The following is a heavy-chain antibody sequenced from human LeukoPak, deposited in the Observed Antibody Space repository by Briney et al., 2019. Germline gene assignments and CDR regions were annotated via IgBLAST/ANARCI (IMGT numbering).Heavy chain of an antibody. CDR2: IYYSGST. Sequence: SETLSLTCTVSGGSISSGGYYWSWIRQHPGKGLEWIGYIYYSGSTYYNPSLKSRVIISVDTSKNQFSLKLSSVTAADTAVYYCARGMLRSNFDYWGQGTLVTVSS. CDR3: ARGMLRSNFDY. CDR1: GGSISSGGYY. D-gene: IGHD2-8*01. J-gene: IGHJ4*02. V-gene: IGHV4-31*03.